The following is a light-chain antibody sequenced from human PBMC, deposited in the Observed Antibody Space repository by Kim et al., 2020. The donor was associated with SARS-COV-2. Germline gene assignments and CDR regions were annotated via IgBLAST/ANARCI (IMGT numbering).Light chain of an antibody. CDR3: ATWDNSLNGLV. Sequence: GQKGPITCSGSNSNSVKNYVSWYQQLPGTAPKLLIYDNDKRHSGIPDRFSGSKSGTSATLDITGLQTGDEADYYCATWDNSLNGLVFGGGTQLTVL. CDR2: DND. V-gene: IGLV1-51*01. CDR1: NSNSVKNY. J-gene: IGLJ2*01.